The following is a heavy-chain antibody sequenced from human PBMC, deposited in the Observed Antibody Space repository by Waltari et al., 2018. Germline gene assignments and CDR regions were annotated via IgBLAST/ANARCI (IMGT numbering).Heavy chain of an antibody. CDR1: GFTFSSYA. V-gene: IGHV3-21*01. CDR3: ARAIDDYGGNFGY. J-gene: IGHJ4*02. CDR2: ISSGSNYM. Sequence: EVQLVESGGGLVKPGESLRLSCAASGFTFSSYAMNWVRQAPGKGLEWVSSISSGSNYMYYADSVKGRFTISRDNAKNSRYLQMNSLRAEDTAVYYCARAIDDYGGNFGYWGQGTLVTVSS. D-gene: IGHD4-17*01.